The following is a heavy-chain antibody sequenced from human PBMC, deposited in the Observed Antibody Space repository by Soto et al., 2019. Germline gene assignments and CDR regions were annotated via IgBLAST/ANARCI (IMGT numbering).Heavy chain of an antibody. Sequence: VQLVQSGAEVRKPGSSVKVSCKASGGDFKNFIIAWVRQAPGHGLEWMGGVIPIFGTPNFVQKFQDRVTITADEATSTTDMELRSLRSEDTAVYYCARVGSCLSSSCRYYGMEVWGQGTTVIVSS. V-gene: IGHV1-69*01. CDR3: ARVGSCLSSSCRYYGMEV. D-gene: IGHD2-2*01. CDR1: GGDFKNFI. CDR2: VIPIFGTP. J-gene: IGHJ6*02.